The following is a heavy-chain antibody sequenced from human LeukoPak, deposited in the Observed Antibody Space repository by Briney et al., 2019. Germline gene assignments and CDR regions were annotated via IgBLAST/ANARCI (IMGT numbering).Heavy chain of an antibody. V-gene: IGHV5-51*01. CDR2: IYPGDSDT. D-gene: IGHD6-6*01. CDR3: ARQKSSIAPMSLYYYGMDV. Sequence: GESLKISCKASGYSFTSYWFSWLRQMPGKGLEWMGIIYPGDSDTRYSPSFQGQVTISADKSISTAYLQWSSLKAPDTAMYYCARQKSSIAPMSLYYYGMDVWGQGTTVTVSS. CDR1: GYSFTSYW. J-gene: IGHJ6*02.